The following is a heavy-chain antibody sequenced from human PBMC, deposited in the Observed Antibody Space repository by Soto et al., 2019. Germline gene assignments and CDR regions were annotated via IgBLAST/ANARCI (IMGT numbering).Heavy chain of an antibody. J-gene: IGHJ6*02. D-gene: IGHD1-26*01. Sequence: QVQLVQSGAEVKKPGASVKVSCKASGYTFTSYGISWVRQAPGQGLEWMGWISAYNGNTNYAQKLQGRVTMTTDTSTSTAYMELRSLRSDDTAVYYCARDQGAVGALRLNRYCMDVWGQGTTVTVSS. CDR1: GYTFTSYG. CDR3: ARDQGAVGALRLNRYCMDV. CDR2: ISAYNGNT. V-gene: IGHV1-18*04.